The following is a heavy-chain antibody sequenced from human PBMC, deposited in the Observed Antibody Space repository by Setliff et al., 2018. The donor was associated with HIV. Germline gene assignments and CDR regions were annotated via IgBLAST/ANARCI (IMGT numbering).Heavy chain of an antibody. CDR1: GGSISSGGYY. D-gene: IGHD2-15*01. V-gene: IGHV4-61*08. J-gene: IGHJ3*02. Sequence: SETLSLTCTVSGGSISSGGYYWSWIRQHPGEGLEWVGYIHYSGSTKYNSSLKRRVTMSVDTSKNQFSLKLSSATAADTAIYYCARVDRVESAFDIWGQGAMVTVSS. CDR3: ARVDRVESAFDI. CDR2: IHYSGST.